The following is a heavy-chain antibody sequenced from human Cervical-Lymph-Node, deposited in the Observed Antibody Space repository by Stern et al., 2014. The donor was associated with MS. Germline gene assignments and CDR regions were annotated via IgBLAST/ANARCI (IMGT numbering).Heavy chain of an antibody. V-gene: IGHV3-33*05. D-gene: IGHD1-26*01. CDR3: ARELGETTLVDRGMDV. J-gene: IGHJ6*02. CDR2: ISYDGDNK. Sequence: QVQLVQSGGGVVQPGRSLRLSCAASGFTFSSFGIHWVRQAPGKGLEWVAVISYDGDNKNYGDFVKGRFTISRDNSKNTLYLQMNSLRAEDTAVYYCARELGETTLVDRGMDVWGQGTTVIVSS. CDR1: GFTFSSFG.